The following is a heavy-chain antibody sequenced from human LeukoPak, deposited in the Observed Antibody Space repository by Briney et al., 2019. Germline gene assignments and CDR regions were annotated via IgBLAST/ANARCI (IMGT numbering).Heavy chain of an antibody. CDR3: ARERQDTILHSGAFDI. CDR2: IASDGSHT. D-gene: IGHD2-21*01. Sequence: PGRSLRLSCAASGFTFSTYFMHWVRQAPGKGLEWVADIASDGSHTLYVESVKGRFTISRDNSKTTLYLQMNSLRAEDTAVYFCARERQDTILHSGAFDIWGQGTMVTVSS. CDR1: GFTFSTYF. V-gene: IGHV3-30-3*01. J-gene: IGHJ3*02.